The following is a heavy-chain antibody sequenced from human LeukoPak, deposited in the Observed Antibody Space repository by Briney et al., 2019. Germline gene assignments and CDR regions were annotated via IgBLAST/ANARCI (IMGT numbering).Heavy chain of an antibody. CDR3: ARESGKFDY. CDR2: ISGDGVST. CDR1: GLPIADFA. J-gene: IGHJ4*02. Sequence: GSLRLSCVASGLPIADFAMHWVRQAPGKGLEWVSLISGDGVSTFYADSVKGRFSISRDNSKDSLSLEMNSLRTEDTAMYYCARESGKFDYWGQGTLVAVSS. V-gene: IGHV3-43*02.